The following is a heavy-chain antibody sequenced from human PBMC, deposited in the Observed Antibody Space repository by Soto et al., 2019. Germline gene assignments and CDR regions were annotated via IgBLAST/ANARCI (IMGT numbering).Heavy chain of an antibody. V-gene: IGHV4-59*08. CDR1: GGSISSYY. D-gene: IGHD3-10*01. CDR2: VHHSWGS. J-gene: IGHJ6*02. Sequence: QVQLQESGPGLVKPSETLSLSCTVSGGSISSYYWSWFRQSPGKRMEWIGYVHHSWGSSYNPSLQTRVAISLDTSTRQFSLKVTSVPATDTAVYYCARQGFGPLHGLVDVWGQGTTVTVSS. CDR3: ARQGFGPLHGLVDV.